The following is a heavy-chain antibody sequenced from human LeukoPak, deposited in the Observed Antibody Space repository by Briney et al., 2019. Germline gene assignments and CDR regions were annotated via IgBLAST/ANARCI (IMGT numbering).Heavy chain of an antibody. CDR1: GGSFSGYY. Sequence: PSETLSLTCAVYGGSFSGYYWSWIRQPPGKGLEWIGEINHSGSTNYNPSLKSRVTISVDTSKNQFSLKLSPVTAADTAVYYCARTPSSGWQSIDYWGQGTLVTVSS. J-gene: IGHJ4*02. CDR2: INHSGST. D-gene: IGHD6-19*01. V-gene: IGHV4-34*01. CDR3: ARTPSSGWQSIDY.